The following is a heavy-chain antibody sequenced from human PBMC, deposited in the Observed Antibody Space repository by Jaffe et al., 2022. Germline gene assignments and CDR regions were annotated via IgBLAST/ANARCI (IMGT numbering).Heavy chain of an antibody. CDR2: IIPIFGTA. CDR3: ARDADYYGSGSYYKRRGLGYFDY. CDR1: GGTFSSYA. J-gene: IGHJ4*02. Sequence: QVQLVQSGAEVKKPGSSVKVSCKASGGTFSSYAISWVRQAPGQGLEWMGGIIPIFGTANYAQKFQGRVTITADESTSTAYMELSSLRSEDTAVYYCARDADYYGSGSYYKRRGLGYFDYWGQGTLVTVSS. D-gene: IGHD3-10*01. V-gene: IGHV1-69*01.